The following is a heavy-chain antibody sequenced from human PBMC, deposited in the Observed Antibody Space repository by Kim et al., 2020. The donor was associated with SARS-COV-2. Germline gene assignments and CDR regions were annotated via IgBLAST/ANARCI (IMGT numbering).Heavy chain of an antibody. CDR2: YN. V-gene: IGHV6-1*01. Sequence: YNDYAVSVKSRITINPDPSKNQFSLQLNSVTPEDTAVYYCARAGSGAFDIWGQGTMVTVSS. D-gene: IGHD2-15*01. CDR3: ARAGSGAFDI. J-gene: IGHJ3*02.